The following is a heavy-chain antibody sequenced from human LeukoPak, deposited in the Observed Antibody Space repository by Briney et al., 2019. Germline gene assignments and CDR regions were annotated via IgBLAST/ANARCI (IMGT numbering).Heavy chain of an antibody. Sequence: PGGSLRLSCAASGFTLSSYGMHWVRQAPGKGLEWVAVISYDGSNKYYADSVKGRFTISRDNSKNTLYLQMNSLRAEDTAVYYCAKDQGYYYGLSDSWGQGTLVTVSS. CDR2: ISYDGSNK. D-gene: IGHD3-10*01. J-gene: IGHJ4*02. V-gene: IGHV3-30*18. CDR1: GFTLSSYG. CDR3: AKDQGYYYGLSDS.